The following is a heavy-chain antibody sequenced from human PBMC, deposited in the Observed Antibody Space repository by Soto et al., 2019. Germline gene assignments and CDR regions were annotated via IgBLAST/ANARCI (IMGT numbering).Heavy chain of an antibody. V-gene: IGHV3-11*06. J-gene: IGHJ4*02. CDR3: ARDRPGYRSGTSCQTLDY. Sequence: PGGSLRLSCAASGFTFSDYDMSWIRQAPGKGLEWISYITGSSSNTNYADSVKGRFTISRDNAKNSLYLQMNSLRAEDTAVYYCARDRPGYRSGTSCQTLDYWGQGTQVTVSS. D-gene: IGHD2-2*01. CDR1: GFTFSDYD. CDR2: ITGSSSNT.